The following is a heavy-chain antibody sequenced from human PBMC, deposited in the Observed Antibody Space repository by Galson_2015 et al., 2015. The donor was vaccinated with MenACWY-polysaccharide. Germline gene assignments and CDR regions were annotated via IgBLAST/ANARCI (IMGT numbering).Heavy chain of an antibody. D-gene: IGHD1-26*01. CDR3: ARGGRAVSNRNWFDP. CDR1: GDSITSGGYF. V-gene: IGHV4-31*03. J-gene: IGHJ5*02. CDR2: ISYDGGT. Sequence: TLSLTCTVSGDSITSGGYFWSWIRQHPGEGLEWIASISYDGGTYYNPSLKRRVTISVDTPKNQFSLKLNSVTAADTAVYYCARGGRAVSNRNWFDPWGRGTLVTVSS.